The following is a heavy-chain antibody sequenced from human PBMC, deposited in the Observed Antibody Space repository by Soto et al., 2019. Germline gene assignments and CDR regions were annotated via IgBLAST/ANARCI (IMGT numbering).Heavy chain of an antibody. CDR1: GFTFDDYA. CDR2: ISWNSGSI. J-gene: IGHJ4*02. CDR3: AKDPSSGGSCYGECYFDY. D-gene: IGHD2-15*01. V-gene: IGHV3-9*01. Sequence: SLRLSCAASGFTFDDYAMHWVRQAPGKGLEWVSGISWNSGSIGYADSVKGRFTISRDNAKNSLYLQMNSLRAEDTALYYCAKDPSSGGSCYGECYFDYWGQGTLVTVSS.